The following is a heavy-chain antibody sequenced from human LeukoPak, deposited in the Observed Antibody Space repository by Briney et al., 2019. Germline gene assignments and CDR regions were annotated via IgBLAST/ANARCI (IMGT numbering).Heavy chain of an antibody. J-gene: IGHJ4*02. V-gene: IGHV4-34*01. CDR3: AFDSSGSGY. D-gene: IGHD2-15*01. CDR1: GGSFSVYY. Sequence: PSETLSLTCAVYGGSFSVYYRHWIRRPPGKGLEWIGEINHSGVVNYNPSLKSRVTISEDTSKNHFSLKLSSVTAADTAVYYCAFDSSGSGYWGQGTLVTVSS. CDR2: INHSGVV.